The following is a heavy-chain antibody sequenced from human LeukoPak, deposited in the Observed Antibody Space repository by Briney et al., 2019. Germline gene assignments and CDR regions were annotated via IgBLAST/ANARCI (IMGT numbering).Heavy chain of an antibody. V-gene: IGHV3-30-3*01. CDR1: GFTFSSYA. J-gene: IGHJ6*02. CDR3: ARERVTNYYYYGMDV. CDR2: ISYDGSNK. D-gene: IGHD3-10*01. Sequence: GGSLRLSCAASGFTFSSYAMHWVRQAPGKGLEWVAVISYDGSNKYYADSVKGRFTISRDNSKNTQYLQMNSLRAEDTAVYYCARERVTNYYYYGMDVWGQGTTVTVSS.